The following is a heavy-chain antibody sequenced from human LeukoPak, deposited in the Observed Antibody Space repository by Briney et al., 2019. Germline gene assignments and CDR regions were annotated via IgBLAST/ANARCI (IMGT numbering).Heavy chain of an antibody. CDR3: ARDRSIAARGVDY. D-gene: IGHD6-6*01. V-gene: IGHV1-46*01. CDR1: GYTFTSYY. J-gene: IGHJ4*02. CDR2: INPSGGST. Sequence: ASVEVSCKASGYTFTSYYIHWVRQAPGQGLEWMGIINPSGGSTIYAQKFQGRVTMTRDTSTSTVYMELSSQRSEDTAVYYCARDRSIAARGVDYWGQGTLVTVSS.